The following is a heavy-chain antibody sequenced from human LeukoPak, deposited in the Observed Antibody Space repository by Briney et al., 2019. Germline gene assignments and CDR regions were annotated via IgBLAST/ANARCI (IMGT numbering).Heavy chain of an antibody. D-gene: IGHD1-20*01. V-gene: IGHV4-34*01. Sequence: SETLSLTCAVYGGSFSGYYWSWIRHPPGKGLEWIGEINHSGSTNYNPSLKSRVTISVDTSRNQFSLKLSSVTAADTAVYYCARGSITGIDYWGQGTLVTVSS. CDR2: INHSGST. CDR1: GGSFSGYY. CDR3: ARGSITGIDY. J-gene: IGHJ4*02.